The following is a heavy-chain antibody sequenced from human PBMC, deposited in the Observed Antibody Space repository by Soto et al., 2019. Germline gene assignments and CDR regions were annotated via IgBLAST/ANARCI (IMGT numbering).Heavy chain of an antibody. CDR2: IYHSGST. V-gene: IGHV4-4*02. CDR3: ARGLGSGSYYNVGRFYWFDP. CDR1: SGSIDTTNW. Sequence: SETLSLTCAVSSGSIDTTNWWRWVRQPPGKGMEWIGEIYHSGSTNYNPSLESRVTISVDTSKNQFSLKLSSVTAADTAVYYCARGLGSGSYYNVGRFYWFDPWGQGTLVTVSS. D-gene: IGHD3-10*01. J-gene: IGHJ5*02.